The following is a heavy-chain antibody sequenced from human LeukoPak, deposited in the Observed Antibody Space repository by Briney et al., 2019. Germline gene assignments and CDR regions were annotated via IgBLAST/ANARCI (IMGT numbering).Heavy chain of an antibody. CDR3: ARVDIVVVPSANFDC. J-gene: IGHJ4*02. CDR2: INYSGIT. Sequence: PSETLSLTCTVSGASISSISYYWGWIRQPPGKGLEWIGSINYSGITYYNPSLKSRVTIAVDTSKNQFSLKLSSVTAADTAVYYCARVDIVVVPSANFDCWGQGTLVTVAS. D-gene: IGHD2-2*01. V-gene: IGHV4-39*01. CDR1: GASISSISYY.